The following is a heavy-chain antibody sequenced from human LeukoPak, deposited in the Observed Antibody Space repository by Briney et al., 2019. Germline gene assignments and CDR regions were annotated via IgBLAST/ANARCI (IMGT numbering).Heavy chain of an antibody. V-gene: IGHV4-4*07. D-gene: IGHD2-21*01. CDR2: IYTSGSA. CDR1: GVSISSYY. J-gene: IGHJ4*02. CDR3: ARDHVIYFDY. Sequence: SETLSLTCAVSGVSISSYYWSWLRQPAGKGLEWIGRIYTSGSANYNPSLKSRVTMSVDTSKNQFSLKLSSVTAADTAVYYCARDHVIYFDYWGQGTLVTVSS.